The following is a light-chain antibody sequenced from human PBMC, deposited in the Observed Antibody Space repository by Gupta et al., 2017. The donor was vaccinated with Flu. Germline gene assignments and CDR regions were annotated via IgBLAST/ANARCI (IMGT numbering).Light chain of an antibody. CDR2: AAS. J-gene: IGKJ4*01. Sequence: DIQMTQFPSSLSASVGDRVTITCRASQSISSYLNWYQQKPGKAPKLLIYAASSLQSGVPSRFSGSGSGTDFTLTSSSLQPEDFATYYCQQSYSTPTFGGGTKVEIK. CDR1: QSISSY. CDR3: QQSYSTPT. V-gene: IGKV1-39*01.